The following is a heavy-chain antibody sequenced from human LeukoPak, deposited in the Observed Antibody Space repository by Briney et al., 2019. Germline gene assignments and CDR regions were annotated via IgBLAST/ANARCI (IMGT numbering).Heavy chain of an antibody. CDR3: ARDQPVVVPAATHYMDV. CDR2: IYYSGST. J-gene: IGHJ6*03. D-gene: IGHD2-2*01. CDR1: GGSISSYY. V-gene: IGHV4-59*12. Sequence: SETLSLTCTVSGGSISSYYWSWIRQPPGKGLEWIGYIYYSGSTNYNPSLKSRVTMSVDTSKNQFSLKLSSVTAADTAVYYCARDQPVVVPAATHYMDVWGKGTTVTVSS.